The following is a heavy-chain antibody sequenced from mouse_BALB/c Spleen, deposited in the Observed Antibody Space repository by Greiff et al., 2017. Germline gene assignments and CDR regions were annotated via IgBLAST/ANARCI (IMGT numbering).Heavy chain of an antibody. Sequence: VKLVESGPELVKPGASVKMSCKASGYTFTDYVISWVKQRTGQGLEWIGEIYPGSGSTYYNEKFKGKATLTADKSSNTAYMQLSSLTSEDSAVYFCARLITTWFAYWGQGTLVTVSA. V-gene: IGHV1-77*01. CDR2: IYPGSGST. D-gene: IGHD2-4*01. CDR3: ARLITTWFAY. CDR1: GYTFTDYV. J-gene: IGHJ3*01.